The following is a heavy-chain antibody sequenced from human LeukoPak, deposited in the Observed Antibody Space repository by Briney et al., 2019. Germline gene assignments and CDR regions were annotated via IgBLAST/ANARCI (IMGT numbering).Heavy chain of an antibody. CDR2: MNPNSGNT. D-gene: IGHD4-17*01. CDR3: ARVQRYGDYVDYYYYMDV. CDR1: GYTFTIYD. Sequence: ASVTVSFKSSGYTFTIYDINWVRQAPGQGLGWMGWMNPNSGNTGYAQKFQGRVTITRNTSISTAYMELSSLRSEDTAVYYCARVQRYGDYVDYYYYMDVWGKGTTVTVSS. J-gene: IGHJ6*03. V-gene: IGHV1-8*03.